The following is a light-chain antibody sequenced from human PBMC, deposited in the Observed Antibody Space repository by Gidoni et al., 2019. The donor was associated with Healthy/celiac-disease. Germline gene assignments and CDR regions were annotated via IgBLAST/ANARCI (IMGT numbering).Light chain of an antibody. Sequence: QSVLPQPPSASGTPGTRVTISCSGSSSNIGSNYVYCYQQLPGTAPKLRSYRNNQRPSGVPDRFSGSKSGTSASLAISGRRSEDESDYYCAAWDESLSGWVVGGGTKLTVL. CDR1: SSNIGSNY. J-gene: IGLJ3*02. V-gene: IGLV1-47*01. CDR2: RNN. CDR3: AAWDESLSGWV.